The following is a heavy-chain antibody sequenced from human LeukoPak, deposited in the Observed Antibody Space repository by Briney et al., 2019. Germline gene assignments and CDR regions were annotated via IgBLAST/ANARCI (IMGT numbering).Heavy chain of an antibody. Sequence: GGSLRLSCAASGFTFSSYGMHWARQAPGKGLEWVAVISYDGSNKYYTDSVKGRFTISRDNSKNTLYLQMNSLRAEDTAVYYCAKGSSWYYYYGMDVWGKGTTVTVSS. CDR1: GFTFSSYG. J-gene: IGHJ6*04. CDR2: ISYDGSNK. V-gene: IGHV3-30*18. CDR3: AKGSSWYYYYGMDV. D-gene: IGHD6-13*01.